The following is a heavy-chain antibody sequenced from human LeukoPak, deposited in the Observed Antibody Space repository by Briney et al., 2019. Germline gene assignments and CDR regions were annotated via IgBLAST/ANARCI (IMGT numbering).Heavy chain of an antibody. V-gene: IGHV4-61*05. J-gene: IGHJ4*02. D-gene: IGHD1-26*01. CDR1: GGSISSSNFY. CDR2: IFHSGFT. CDR3: ARRAATGYYFDH. Sequence: SETLSLTCTVSGGSISSSNFYWGWVRQPPGKGLEWVGYIFHSGFTNYNPSLKSRVTISVDTSKNQFSLKLNSVSAADTAVYYCARRAATGYYFDHWGQGTLVTVSS.